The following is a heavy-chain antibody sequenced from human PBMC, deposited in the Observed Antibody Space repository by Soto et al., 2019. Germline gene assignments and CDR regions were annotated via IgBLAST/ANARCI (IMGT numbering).Heavy chain of an antibody. CDR1: CGSISSGGYY. D-gene: IGHD1-1*01. V-gene: IGHV4-31*03. J-gene: IGHJ6*02. Sequence: LSLTGTVSCGSISSGGYYWSWIRQHPVKGLEWIGYIYYSGSTYYNPSLKSRVTISVDTSKNQFSLKLSSVTAADTAVYYCARGGTRPPYYYYGMDVWGQGTTVTVSS. CDR2: IYYSGST. CDR3: ARGGTRPPYYYYGMDV.